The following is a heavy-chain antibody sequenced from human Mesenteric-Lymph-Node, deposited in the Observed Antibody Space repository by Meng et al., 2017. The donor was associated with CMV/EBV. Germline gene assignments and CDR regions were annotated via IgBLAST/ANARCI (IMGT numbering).Heavy chain of an antibody. CDR2: IKEYGTET. Sequence: GESLKISCAASGFTFSSYAMHWVRQAPGKGLEWVANIKEYGTETYYVDSVRGRFTISRDNAKNSLYLQMNSLRVEDTAVYYCARDGSRDWKDVFWGQGTLVTVSS. J-gene: IGHJ4*02. CDR1: GFTFSSYA. V-gene: IGHV3-7*01. D-gene: IGHD1-1*01. CDR3: ARDGSRDWKDVF.